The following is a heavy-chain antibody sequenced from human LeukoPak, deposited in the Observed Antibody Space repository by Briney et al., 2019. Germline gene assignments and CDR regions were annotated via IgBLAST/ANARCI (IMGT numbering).Heavy chain of an antibody. CDR3: ARASPDYYDGSGPYDY. CDR2: INPSGGST. V-gene: IGHV1-46*01. D-gene: IGHD3-22*01. Sequence: ASVKVSCKASRYTFTSYYMHWVRQAPGQGLEWMGIINPSGGSTSYAQKFQGRVTMTRDTSTSTVYMELSSLRSEDTAVYYCARASPDYYDGSGPYDYWGQGTLVTVSS. J-gene: IGHJ4*02. CDR1: RYTFTSYY.